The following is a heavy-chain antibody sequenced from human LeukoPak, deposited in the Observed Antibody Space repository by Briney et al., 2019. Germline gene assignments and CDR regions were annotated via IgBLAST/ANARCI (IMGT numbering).Heavy chain of an antibody. CDR3: ARAVSGRFDY. D-gene: IGHD6-19*01. CDR2: IYYSGST. Sequence: SETLSLTCTVSGGSMSPYHWSWIRQPPGKGLEWTGYIYYSGSTNYNPSLNSRVTISVDTSKNQFSLRLSSVTAADTAIYFCARAVSGRFDYWGQGTLVTVSS. CDR1: GGSMSPYH. J-gene: IGHJ4*02. V-gene: IGHV4-59*08.